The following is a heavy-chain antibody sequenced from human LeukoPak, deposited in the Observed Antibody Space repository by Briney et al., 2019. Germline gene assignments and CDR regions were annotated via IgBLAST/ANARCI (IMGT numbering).Heavy chain of an antibody. D-gene: IGHD5-12*01. Sequence: GGSLRLSCAASRLTFNSYAMSWVRQAPGKGLEWVSVIGGSNGITFYVGSVKGRFTISRDNSKDTLYLQMNSLRAEDTAVYYCARNENSGWGYFDYWGQGTLVTVSS. V-gene: IGHV3-23*01. CDR2: IGGSNGIT. CDR1: RLTFNSYA. CDR3: ARNENSGWGYFDY. J-gene: IGHJ4*02.